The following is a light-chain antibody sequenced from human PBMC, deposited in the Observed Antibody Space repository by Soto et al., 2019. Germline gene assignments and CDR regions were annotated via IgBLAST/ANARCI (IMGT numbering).Light chain of an antibody. V-gene: IGKV3-15*01. J-gene: IGKJ1*01. CDR2: GSS. CDR3: QQYNNWPPWK. CDR1: QSVSSN. Sequence: EIVMTQSPATLSVSPGERATLSCRASQSVSSNLAWYQQKPGQAPRLLIYGSSTRATGIPARFSGSGSGTEFTLTISSLQSEDFAVYCCQQYNNWPPWKFGQGTKVEVK.